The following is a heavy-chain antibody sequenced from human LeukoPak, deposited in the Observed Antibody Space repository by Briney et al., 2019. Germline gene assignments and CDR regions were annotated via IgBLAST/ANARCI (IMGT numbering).Heavy chain of an antibody. D-gene: IGHD1-26*01. Sequence: SETLSLTCTVSGGSVSSTDDYWGWIRQPPGKGLEWIGEINHSGSTNYNPSLKSRVTISVDTSKNQFSLKLSSVTAADTAVYYCARGGSGSYPYYYYYYGMDVWGQGTTVTVSS. CDR3: ARGGSGSYPYYYYYYGMDV. V-gene: IGHV4-39*07. CDR1: GGSVSSTDDY. J-gene: IGHJ6*02. CDR2: INHSGST.